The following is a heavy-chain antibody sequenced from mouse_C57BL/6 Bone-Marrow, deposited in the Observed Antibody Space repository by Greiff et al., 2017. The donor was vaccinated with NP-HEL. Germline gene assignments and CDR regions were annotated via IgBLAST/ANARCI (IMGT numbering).Heavy chain of an antibody. Sequence: VQLQQSGAELVKPGASVKLSCKASGYTFTDYTIHWVKQRPGQGLEWIGWFYPGSGSTKYNEKFKDKATLTADKSSSTAYMQLSRLTSEDSAVYVCAMHEEGYGNWFAYWGQGTLVTVSA. J-gene: IGHJ3*01. D-gene: IGHD2-1*01. CDR2: FYPGSGST. V-gene: IGHV1-62-2*01. CDR1: GYTFTDYT. CDR3: AMHEEGYGNWFAY.